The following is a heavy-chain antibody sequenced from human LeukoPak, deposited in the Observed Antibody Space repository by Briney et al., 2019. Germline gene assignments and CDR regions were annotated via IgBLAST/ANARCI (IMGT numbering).Heavy chain of an antibody. V-gene: IGHV3-30*02. J-gene: IGHJ4*02. CDR1: GFTFSHYG. D-gene: IGHD1-26*01. CDR2: IRSDGGDK. Sequence: GSLGLSCAASGFTFSHYGIHWVRQAPGKGLKWVAFIRSDGGDKSYADSVKGRFTISRDNSKNTLYLQMNSLRAEDTAVYYCDTRAGGSYYGEDYFDYWGQGSLVTVSS. CDR3: DTRAGGSYYGEDYFDY.